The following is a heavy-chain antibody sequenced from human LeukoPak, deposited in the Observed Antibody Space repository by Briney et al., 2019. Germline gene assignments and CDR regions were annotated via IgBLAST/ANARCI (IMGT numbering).Heavy chain of an antibody. Sequence: SETLSLTCTVSGGSIRSGTYFWSWIRQPAGKGLEWIGRIYASGSPSYSPSLKSRATISIDTSKNQFFLDLSSVTAADTAVYYCATSLKGANWFDPWGQGTLVTVSS. CDR1: GGSIRSGTYF. CDR3: ATSLKGANWFDP. CDR2: IYASGSP. J-gene: IGHJ5*02. D-gene: IGHD3-16*01. V-gene: IGHV4-61*02.